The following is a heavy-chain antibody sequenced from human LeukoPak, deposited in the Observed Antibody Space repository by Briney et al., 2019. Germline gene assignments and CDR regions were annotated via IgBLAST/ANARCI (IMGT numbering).Heavy chain of an antibody. J-gene: IGHJ4*02. CDR3: ARGKESWRYSGTPLDY. CDR1: GFTFSNAW. D-gene: IGHD1-26*01. Sequence: PGGSLRLSCAASGFTFSNAWMSWVRQAPGKGLEWVSVIYSGGSTYYADSVKGRFTISRDNSKNTLYLQMNSLRAEDTAVYYCARGKESWRYSGTPLDYWGQGTLVTVSS. V-gene: IGHV3-53*01. CDR2: IYSGGST.